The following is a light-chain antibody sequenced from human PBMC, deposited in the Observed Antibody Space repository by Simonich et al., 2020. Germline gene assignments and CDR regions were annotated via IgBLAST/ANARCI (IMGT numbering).Light chain of an antibody. CDR3: VLYMGSGIGV. J-gene: IGLJ3*02. CDR2: SPN. V-gene: IGLV8-61*01. CDR1: SGSVSTSYY. Sequence: QTVVTQEPSFSVSPGGTVTPTCGLSSGSVSTSYYPRWYQQTPGQAPRTLIYSPNTRSSGVPDRFAGSILGNKAALTITGAQADDESDYYCVLYMGSGIGVFGGGTKLTVL.